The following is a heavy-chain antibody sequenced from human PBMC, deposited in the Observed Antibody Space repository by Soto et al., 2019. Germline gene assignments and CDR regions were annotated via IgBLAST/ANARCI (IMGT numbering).Heavy chain of an antibody. CDR1: GGSISSGDYY. V-gene: IGHV4-30-4*01. CDR2: IYYSGST. CDR3: ARDREHYDYVWGSYRYTHAFDI. D-gene: IGHD3-16*02. J-gene: IGHJ3*02. Sequence: SETLSLTCTVSGGSISSGDYYWSWIRQPPGKCLEWIGYIYYSGSTYYNPSLKSRVTISVDTSKNQFSLKLSSVTAADTAVYYCARDREHYDYVWGSYRYTHAFDIWGQGTMVPVSS.